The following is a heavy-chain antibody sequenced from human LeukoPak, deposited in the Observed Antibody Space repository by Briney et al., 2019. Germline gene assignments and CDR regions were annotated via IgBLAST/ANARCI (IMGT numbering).Heavy chain of an antibody. V-gene: IGHV3-23*01. CDR1: GFTFSSYA. J-gene: IGHJ3*02. D-gene: IGHD2-15*01. CDR2: ISGSGGST. CDR3: ARRYCSGGSCYSDDAFDI. Sequence: GGSLRPSCAASGFTFSSYAMSWVRQAPGKGLEWVSAISGSGGSTYYADSVKGRFTISRDNSKNTLCLQMNSLRAEDTAVYYCARRYCSGGSCYSDDAFDIWGQGTMVTVSS.